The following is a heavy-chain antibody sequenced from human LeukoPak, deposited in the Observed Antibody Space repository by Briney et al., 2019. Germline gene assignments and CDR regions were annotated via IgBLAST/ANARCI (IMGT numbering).Heavy chain of an antibody. D-gene: IGHD3-22*01. CDR3: ASYSGGGGYPQFDY. V-gene: IGHV4-59*01. CDR1: GGSISSYY. J-gene: IGHJ4*02. CDR2: TYYSGST. Sequence: PSETLSLTCTVSGGSISSYYWSWIRQPPGKGLEWIGYTYYSGSTNYNPSLKSRVTISVDTSKNQFSLKLSSVTAADTAVYYCASYSGGGGYPQFDYWGQGTLVTVSS.